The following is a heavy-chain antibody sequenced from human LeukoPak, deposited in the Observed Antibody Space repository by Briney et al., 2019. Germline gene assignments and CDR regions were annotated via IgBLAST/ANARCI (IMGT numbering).Heavy chain of an antibody. J-gene: IGHJ3*02. Sequence: GGSLRLSCAASGFTVSNNYMTWVRQAPGKGLEWVSIIYSGDSTYYADSVKSRFTISRDNSKNTLYLQMNSLRVEDTAVYYCARDRAYAFDNWGQGTMVTVSS. CDR2: IYSGDST. CDR1: GFTVSNNY. V-gene: IGHV3-66*01. CDR3: ARDRAYAFDN. D-gene: IGHD3-10*01.